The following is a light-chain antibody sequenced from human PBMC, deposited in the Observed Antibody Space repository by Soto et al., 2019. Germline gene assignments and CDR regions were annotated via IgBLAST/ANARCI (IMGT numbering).Light chain of an antibody. CDR1: SGHSSYA. V-gene: IGLV4-69*01. Sequence: QSVLTQSPSASASLGASVKLTCTLSSGHSSYAIAWHQQQPEKGPRYLMKLNSDGSHNKGDGIPDRFSGSSSGAERYLTVARLQSEDEADYYCQSGGAGVQVFGGGTKLPVL. CDR3: QSGGAGVQV. CDR2: LNSDGSH. J-gene: IGLJ3*02.